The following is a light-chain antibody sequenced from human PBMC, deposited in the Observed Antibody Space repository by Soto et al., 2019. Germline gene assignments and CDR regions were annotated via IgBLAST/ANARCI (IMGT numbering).Light chain of an antibody. J-gene: IGKJ1*01. CDR1: QNVGSAY. Sequence: EIVLTQSPGTLSLSPGERAALSRRASQNVGSAYLAWYQQKSGQAPRLLIYGTTGRASGIPDRFSGSGSGTDFTLTINRLEPEDFAVYYCQHYCTSPWTFGQGTKVEIK. CDR2: GTT. CDR3: QHYCTSPWT. V-gene: IGKV3-20*01.